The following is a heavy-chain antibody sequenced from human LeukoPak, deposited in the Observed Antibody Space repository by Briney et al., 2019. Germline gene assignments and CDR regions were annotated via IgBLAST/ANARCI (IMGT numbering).Heavy chain of an antibody. Sequence: ASVKDSCKASGCTFSDYYMHWVRQAPGQGLEWMGWINPNSGGTNYAQNFQGRVTITRDTSLSTAYMEVSRLRSDDTAVYYCAKATVTTSLDYWGQGTLVTVSS. J-gene: IGHJ4*02. V-gene: IGHV1-2*02. CDR1: GCTFSDYY. D-gene: IGHD4-17*01. CDR3: AKATVTTSLDY. CDR2: INPNSGGT.